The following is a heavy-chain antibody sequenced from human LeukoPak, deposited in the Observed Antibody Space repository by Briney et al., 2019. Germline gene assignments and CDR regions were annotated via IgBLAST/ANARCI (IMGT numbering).Heavy chain of an antibody. V-gene: IGHV4-34*01. D-gene: IGHD3-22*01. CDR2: INHSGST. CDR3: ARGDYYDSSGLFDY. J-gene: IGHJ4*02. Sequence: PSETLSLTCAVYGGSFSGYYWSWIRQPPAKGQEWIGEINHSGSTNYNPSLKSRVTISVDTSKNQFSLKLSSVTAADTAVYYCARGDYYDSSGLFDYWGQGTLVTVSS. CDR1: GGSFSGYY.